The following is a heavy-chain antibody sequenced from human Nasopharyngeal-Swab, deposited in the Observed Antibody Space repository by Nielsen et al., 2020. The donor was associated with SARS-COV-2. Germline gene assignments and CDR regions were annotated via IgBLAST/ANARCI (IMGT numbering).Heavy chain of an antibody. D-gene: IGHD3-10*01. CDR1: GHTFTSYY. CDR3: ARDRITMVRGVISLTNWFDP. V-gene: IGHV1-46*01. J-gene: IGHJ5*02. CDR2: INPSGGST. Sequence: ASVKVSCKASGHTFTSYYMHWVRQAPGQGLEWMGIINPSGGSTSYAQKFQGRVTMTRDTSTSTAYMELSSLRSEDTAVYYCARDRITMVRGVISLTNWFDPWGQGTLVTVSS.